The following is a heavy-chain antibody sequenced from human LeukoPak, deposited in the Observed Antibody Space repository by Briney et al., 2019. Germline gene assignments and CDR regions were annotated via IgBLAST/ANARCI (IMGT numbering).Heavy chain of an antibody. CDR2: IYYSGST. Sequence: PSETLSLTCTVSGGSISSGDYYWSWIRQPPGKGLEWIGYIYYSGSTYYNPSLKSRVTISVDTSKNQFSLKLSSVTAADTAVYYCARGGDGYNFFDYWGQGTLVTVSS. D-gene: IGHD5-24*01. CDR1: GGSISSGDYY. V-gene: IGHV4-30-4*08. J-gene: IGHJ4*02. CDR3: ARGGDGYNFFDY.